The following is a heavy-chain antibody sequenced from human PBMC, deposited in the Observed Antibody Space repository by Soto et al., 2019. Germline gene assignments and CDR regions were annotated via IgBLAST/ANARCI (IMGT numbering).Heavy chain of an antibody. CDR3: AKARGESPMVQDDFFDY. Sequence: QVQLVQSGAEVKKPGSSVKVSCTASGGTFNNDAISWVRQAPGQRLEWMGGIIPLFGAPNYAPDFQGRVTITADESTTTVYMELSRLTSEDTAMYFCAKARGESPMVQDDFFDYWGQGTLVSVAS. CDR1: GGTFNNDA. J-gene: IGHJ4*02. CDR2: IIPLFGAP. V-gene: IGHV1-69*01. D-gene: IGHD1-1*01.